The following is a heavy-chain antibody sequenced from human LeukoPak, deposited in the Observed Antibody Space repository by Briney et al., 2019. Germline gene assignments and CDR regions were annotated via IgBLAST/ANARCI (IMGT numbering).Heavy chain of an antibody. CDR2: IYHSGST. V-gene: IGHV4-38-2*02. J-gene: IGHJ3*02. Sequence: SETLSLTCTVSGYSISSGYYWGWIRQPPGKGLEWIGSIYHSGSTYYNPSLKSRVIIIIDTPKNHFSLTLSSVTAADTAMYYCARSDGYGLVGIWGQGTMVTVSS. CDR3: ARSDGYGLVGI. D-gene: IGHD3-10*01. CDR1: GYSISSGYY.